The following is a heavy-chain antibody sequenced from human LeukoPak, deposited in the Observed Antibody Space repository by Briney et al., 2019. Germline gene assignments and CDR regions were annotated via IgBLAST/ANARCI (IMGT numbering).Heavy chain of an antibody. CDR3: ARRDCSGGTCRTRIFDY. CDR1: GYTFTSYD. Sequence: GASVKVPCKASGYTFTSYDINWVRQATGQGLEWMGWMNPNSGNTGYAQKFQGRVTLTRNTSISTAYMEVSSLISEDTAVYYCARRDCSGGTCRTRIFDYWGQGTLVTVSS. V-gene: IGHV1-8*03. J-gene: IGHJ4*02. D-gene: IGHD2-15*01. CDR2: MNPNSGNT.